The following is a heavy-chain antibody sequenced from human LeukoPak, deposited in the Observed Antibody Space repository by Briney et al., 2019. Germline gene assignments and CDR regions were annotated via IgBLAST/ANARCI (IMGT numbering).Heavy chain of an antibody. CDR1: GLTFSTYG. CDR2: ISGSGGST. D-gene: IGHD3-16*02. Sequence: PGGSLRLSCTASGLTFSTYGIHWVRQAPGKGLEWVSAISGSGGSTYYADSVKGRFTISRDNSKNTLYLQMNSLRAEDTAVYYCAKERSGADYVWGSYRSALDYWGQGTLVTVSS. V-gene: IGHV3-23*01. CDR3: AKERSGADYVWGSYRSALDY. J-gene: IGHJ4*02.